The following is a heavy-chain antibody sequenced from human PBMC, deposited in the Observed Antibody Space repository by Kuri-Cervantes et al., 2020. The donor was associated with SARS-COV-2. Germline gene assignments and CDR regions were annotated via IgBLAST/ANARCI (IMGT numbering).Heavy chain of an antibody. CDR2: ISWNSGSI. CDR1: GFTFDDYA. CDR3: AKDRMVQGVIRGTAFDP. Sequence: GGSLRLSCAASGFTFDDYAMHWVRQAPGKGLEWVPGISWNSGSIGYADSVKGRFTISRDNAKNSLYLQMNSLRAEDTALYYCAKDRMVQGVIRGTAFDPWGQGTLVTVSS. V-gene: IGHV3-9*01. D-gene: IGHD3-10*01. J-gene: IGHJ5*02.